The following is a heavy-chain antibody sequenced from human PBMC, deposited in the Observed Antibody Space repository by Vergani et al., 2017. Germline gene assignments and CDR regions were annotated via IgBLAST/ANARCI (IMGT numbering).Heavy chain of an antibody. V-gene: IGHV3-73*02. J-gene: IGHJ4*02. CDR3: TRPYYYGSGAADY. CDR2: IRSKANSYAT. Sequence: EVQLVESGGGLVQPGGSLKLSCAASGFTFSGSAMHWVRQASGKGLEWVGRIRSKANSYATAYAASVKGRFTISRNDSKNTTYLQMNSLKTEDTAVYYCTRPYYYGSGAADYWGQGTLVTVSS. CDR1: GFTFSGSA. D-gene: IGHD3-10*01.